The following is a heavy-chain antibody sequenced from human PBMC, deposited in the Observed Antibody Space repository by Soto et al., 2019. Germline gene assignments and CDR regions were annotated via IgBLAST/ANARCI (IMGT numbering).Heavy chain of an antibody. CDR3: AKDISAAVTTNWFDP. Sequence: WIRQPPGKGLEWVGRIKSNIDGGTTDYSAPVKGRFTISRDDSKNTVYLQMDSLKTEDTALYYCAKDISAAVTTNWFDPWGQGTLVTVSS. D-gene: IGHD4-17*01. J-gene: IGHJ5*02. V-gene: IGHV3-15*07. CDR2: IKSNIDGGTT.